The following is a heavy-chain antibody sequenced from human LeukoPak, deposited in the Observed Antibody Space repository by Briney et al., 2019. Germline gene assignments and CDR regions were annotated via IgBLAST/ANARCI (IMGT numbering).Heavy chain of an antibody. V-gene: IGHV4-4*02. CDR3: ARGIGAADF. D-gene: IGHD3-16*01. J-gene: IGHJ4*02. CDR2: IYQSGST. CDR1: GGSIGSRNW. Sequence: SETLSLTCAVSGGSIGSRNWWSWVRQPPGKGLQWIGEIYQSGSTIYNPSLRSRVTMSVDRSKDQLSLKLSSVTAADTAVYYCARGIGAADFWGQGILVTVSS.